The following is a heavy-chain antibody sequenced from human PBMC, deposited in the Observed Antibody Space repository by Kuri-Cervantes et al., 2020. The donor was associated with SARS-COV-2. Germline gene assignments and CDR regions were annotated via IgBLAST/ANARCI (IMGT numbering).Heavy chain of an antibody. Sequence: GGSLRLSCAASGFTFSSYEMNWVHQAPGKGLEWVSYISSSGSTIYYADSVKGRFTISRDNAKNSLYLQMNSLRAEDTAVYYCARAPTVTLDYWGQGTLVTVSS. V-gene: IGHV3-48*03. J-gene: IGHJ4*02. CDR1: GFTFSSYE. CDR3: ARAPTVTLDY. CDR2: ISSSGSTI. D-gene: IGHD4-17*01.